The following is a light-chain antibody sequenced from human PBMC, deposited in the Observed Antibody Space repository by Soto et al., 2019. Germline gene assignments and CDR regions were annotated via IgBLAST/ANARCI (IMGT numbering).Light chain of an antibody. CDR2: SAS. CDR1: QSVRND. V-gene: IGKV3-11*01. J-gene: IGKJ4*01. Sequence: EIVLTQSTATLSLSPGERATLSCRASQSVRNDLVWYHQKPGQAPRVLIYSASNRATGIPARFSGSGSGTDFTLTISSREPEDFAVYYCQQRTNWPPTFGGGTKVEMK. CDR3: QQRTNWPPT.